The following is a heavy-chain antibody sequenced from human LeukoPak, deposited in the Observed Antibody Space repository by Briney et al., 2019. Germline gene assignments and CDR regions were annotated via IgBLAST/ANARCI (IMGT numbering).Heavy chain of an antibody. D-gene: IGHD7-27*01. CDR3: ARSAPLGRYYYYYYMDV. J-gene: IGHJ6*03. V-gene: IGHV3-20*04. Sequence: RPGGSLRLSCAASGFTFDVYGMSWVRQAPGKGLEWVSGINWNGGSTGYADSVKGRFTISRDNAKNSLYMQMNSLRAEDTALYYCARSAPLGRYYYYYYMDVWGKGTTVTVSS. CDR1: GFTFDVYG. CDR2: INWNGGST.